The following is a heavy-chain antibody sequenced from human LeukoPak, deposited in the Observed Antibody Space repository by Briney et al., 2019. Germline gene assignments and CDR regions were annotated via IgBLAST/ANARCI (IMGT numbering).Heavy chain of an antibody. Sequence: ASVKVSCKASGYTFTNYYMHWVRQAPGQGLEWMGIINPSGGSTSYAQKFQGRVTMTEDTSTDTAYMELSSLRSEDTAVYYCATEYYYDSSDYYRADYWGQGTLVTVSS. CDR3: ATEYYYDSSDYYRADY. CDR1: GYTFTNYY. CDR2: INPSGGST. D-gene: IGHD3-22*01. V-gene: IGHV1-46*01. J-gene: IGHJ4*02.